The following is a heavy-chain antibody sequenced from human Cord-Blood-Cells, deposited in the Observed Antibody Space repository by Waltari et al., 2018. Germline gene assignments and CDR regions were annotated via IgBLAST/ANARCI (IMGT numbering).Heavy chain of an antibody. J-gene: IGHJ6*02. V-gene: IGHV1-69*01. CDR3: ARVATSSGWYYYYGMDV. Sequence: QVQLVQSGAEVKKPGSSVKVSCKASGGTFSSYAISWVRQAPGQGLGWMGGIIPIFVTANYAQKFQGRVTITADESTSTAYMELSSLRSEGTAVYYCARVATSSGWYYYYGMDVWGQGTTVTVSS. CDR1: GGTFSSYA. CDR2: IIPIFVTA. D-gene: IGHD6-19*01.